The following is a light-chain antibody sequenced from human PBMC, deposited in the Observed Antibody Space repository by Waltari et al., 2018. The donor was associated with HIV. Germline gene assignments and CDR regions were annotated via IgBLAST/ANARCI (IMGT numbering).Light chain of an antibody. CDR1: SSNIRSNY. CDR2: RNN. Sequence: QSVLTQPPSASGTPGQSVTISCSGSSSNIRSNYVYWYQQLPGTAPKLLIYRNNQRPSGVPDRFSGFKSGNSASLAISGLRSEDEADYYCAAWDDNLSGWVFGGGSKLTIL. CDR3: AAWDDNLSGWV. J-gene: IGLJ3*02. V-gene: IGLV1-47*01.